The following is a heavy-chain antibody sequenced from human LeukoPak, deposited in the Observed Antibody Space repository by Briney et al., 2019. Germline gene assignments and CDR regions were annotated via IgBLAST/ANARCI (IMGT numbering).Heavy chain of an antibody. CDR3: ARAPIECSSTSCFEGHFDY. J-gene: IGHJ4*02. CDR2: IYYSGST. Sequence: SETLSLTCAVYGGSFSGYYWSWIRQPPGKGLEWIGYIYYSGSTNYNPSLKSRVTISVDTSKNQFSLKLSSVTAADTAVYYCARAPIECSSTSCFEGHFDYWGQGTLVTVSS. CDR1: GGSFSGYY. D-gene: IGHD2-2*01. V-gene: IGHV4-59*01.